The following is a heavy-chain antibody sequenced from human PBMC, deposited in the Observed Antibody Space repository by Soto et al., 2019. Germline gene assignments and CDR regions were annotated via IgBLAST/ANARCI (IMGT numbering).Heavy chain of an antibody. D-gene: IGHD6-13*01. V-gene: IGHV3-13*01. Sequence: PGGSLRLSCAASGFTFSSYDMHWVRQATGKGLEWVSAIGTAGDTYYPGSVKGRFTISRENAKNSLYLQMNSLRAEDTAVYYCARAETGYSSSWMDYYYGMDVWGQGTTVTVSS. CDR2: IGTAGDT. CDR1: GFTFSSYD. J-gene: IGHJ6*02. CDR3: ARAETGYSSSWMDYYYGMDV.